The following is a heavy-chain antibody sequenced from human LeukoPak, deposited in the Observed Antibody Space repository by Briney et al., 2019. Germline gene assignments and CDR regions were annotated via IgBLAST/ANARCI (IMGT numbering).Heavy chain of an antibody. CDR3: ARDLYYYGSGSYYDVFDV. D-gene: IGHD3-10*01. CDR2: ISAYKGNT. J-gene: IGHJ3*01. V-gene: IGHV1-18*01. CDR1: GYTFSTYG. Sequence: APVKVSCKASGYTFSTYGISWVRQAPGQGLEWMGWISAYKGNTYYAQKLQGRVTMTPDTSTSTAYMELRSLRSDDTAIYYCARDLYYYGSGSYYDVFDVWGQGTMVTVSS.